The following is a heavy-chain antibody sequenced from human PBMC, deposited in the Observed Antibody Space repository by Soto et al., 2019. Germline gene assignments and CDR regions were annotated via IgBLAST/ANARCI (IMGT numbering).Heavy chain of an antibody. CDR2: IYYSGST. D-gene: IGHD5-18*01. CDR3: ARDGADTAMVTVHGMDV. Sequence: SETLSLTCTVSCGSISSGGYYWSWIRQHPGKGLEWIGYIYYSGSTYYNPSLKSRVTISVDTSKNQFSLKLSSVTAADTAVYYCARDGADTAMVTVHGMDVWGQGTTVTVSS. J-gene: IGHJ6*02. CDR1: CGSISSGGYY. V-gene: IGHV4-31*03.